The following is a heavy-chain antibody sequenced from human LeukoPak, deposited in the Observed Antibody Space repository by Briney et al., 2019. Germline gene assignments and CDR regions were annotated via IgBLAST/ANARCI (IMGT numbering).Heavy chain of an antibody. Sequence: PGGSLRLSCAASGFTFSSYAMHWVRQAQGKGLEWVAVISYDGSNKYYADSVKGRFTISRDNSKNTLYLQMNSLRAEDTAVYYCAKGIYSQFDYWGQGTLVTVSS. CDR2: ISYDGSNK. CDR3: AKGIYSQFDY. J-gene: IGHJ4*02. V-gene: IGHV3-30*04. D-gene: IGHD5-12*01. CDR1: GFTFSSYA.